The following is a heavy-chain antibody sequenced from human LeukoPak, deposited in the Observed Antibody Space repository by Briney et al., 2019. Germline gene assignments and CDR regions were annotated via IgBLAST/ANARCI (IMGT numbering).Heavy chain of an antibody. Sequence: SETLSLTCTVSGYSISSGYYWGWIRQPPGKGLEWIGSIYHSGSTYYNPSLKSRVTISVDTSKNQFSLKLSSVTAADTAVYYCARVLGELSSGYYYYYYMDVWGKGTTVTISS. V-gene: IGHV4-38-2*02. D-gene: IGHD3-16*02. J-gene: IGHJ6*03. CDR1: GYSISSGYY. CDR2: IYHSGST. CDR3: ARVLGELSSGYYYYYYMDV.